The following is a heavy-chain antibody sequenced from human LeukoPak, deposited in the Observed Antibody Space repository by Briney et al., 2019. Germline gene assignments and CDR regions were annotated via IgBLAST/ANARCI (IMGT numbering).Heavy chain of an antibody. D-gene: IGHD6-13*01. Sequence: GGSLRLSCAASGFIFSDYYMSWIRQAPGKGLEWVSYISSSNSYTNYADSVKGRFTISRDNAKNSLYLQMNSLRAEDTAVYYCARSWYSSSWYYFDYWGQGTLVTVSS. CDR2: ISSSNSYT. CDR3: ARSWYSSSWYYFDY. CDR1: GFIFSDYY. V-gene: IGHV3-11*06. J-gene: IGHJ4*02.